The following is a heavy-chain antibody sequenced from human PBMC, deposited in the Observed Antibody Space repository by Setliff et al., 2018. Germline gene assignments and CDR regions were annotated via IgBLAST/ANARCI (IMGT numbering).Heavy chain of an antibody. D-gene: IGHD1-20*01. CDR1: GGPISSYF. J-gene: IGHJ4*02. Sequence: SETLSLTCTVSGGPISSYFWSWIRQPPGKGLEWIGEINHSGSTSYNPSLESRVTISIDTSKNQFSLNLRYVTAADTGLYYCARGRNIKLRLLDSWGQGKLVTVSS. V-gene: IGHV4-34*01. CDR3: ARGRNIKLRLLDS. CDR2: INHSGST.